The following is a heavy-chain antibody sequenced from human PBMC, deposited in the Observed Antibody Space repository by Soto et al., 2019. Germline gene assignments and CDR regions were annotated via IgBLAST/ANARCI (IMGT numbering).Heavy chain of an antibody. Sequence: YYLRCISKNPGKGLEWIGEINHSGNTNYNPSLKSRFTISVDTSKNQFSLKLSSVTAADTAVYYCARGSKFFYYYFWSDYEIRNQGAAFDIWVQGTMVTVSS. J-gene: IGHJ3*02. D-gene: IGHD3-3*01. CDR1: YY. V-gene: IGHV4-34*01. CDR2: INHSGNT. CDR3: ARGSKFFYYYFWSDYEIRNQGAAFDI.